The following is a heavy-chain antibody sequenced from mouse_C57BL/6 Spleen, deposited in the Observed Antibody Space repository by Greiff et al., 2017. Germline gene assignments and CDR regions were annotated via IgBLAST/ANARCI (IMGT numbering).Heavy chain of an antibody. J-gene: IGHJ3*01. CDR1: GFNITDYY. CDR3: TTRDYGYCGFAY. D-gene: IGHD2-4*01. V-gene: IGHV14-1*01. Sequence: VQLQQSGAELVRPGASVKLSCTASGFNITDYYIHWVKQRPEQGLEWIGRIDPEDGDTEYAAKFQGKATMTADTSSNTAYLQLSSLTSEDAAVYFCTTRDYGYCGFAYWGQGTLVTVSA. CDR2: IDPEDGDT.